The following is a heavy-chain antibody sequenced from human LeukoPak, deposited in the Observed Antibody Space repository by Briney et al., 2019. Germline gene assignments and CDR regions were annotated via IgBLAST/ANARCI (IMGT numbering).Heavy chain of an antibody. V-gene: IGHV3-9*01. CDR3: AKDRYSKRGYFDY. Sequence: GRSLRLSCAASGFTFDDYAMHWVRQAPGKGLEWVSGISWNSGSIGYADSAKGRFTISRDNAKNSLYLQMNSLRAEDTALYYCAKDRYSKRGYFDYWGQGTLVTVSS. CDR2: ISWNSGSI. D-gene: IGHD6-13*01. CDR1: GFTFDDYA. J-gene: IGHJ4*02.